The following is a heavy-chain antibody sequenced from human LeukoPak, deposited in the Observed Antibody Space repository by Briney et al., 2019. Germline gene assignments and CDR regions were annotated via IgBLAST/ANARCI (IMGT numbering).Heavy chain of an antibody. CDR2: KKADGSEK. CDR1: GFTFSNFW. J-gene: IGHJ6*03. Sequence: GSLRPSCAAPGFTFSNFWMSWGRPAPGKGLEWVANKKADGSEKYYVGSVKGRFTISRDNAKNSLYLQMNSLRAEDTALYYCARAGDYDSNVYYYYYMDVWGKGTTVTVSS. D-gene: IGHD5-12*01. V-gene: IGHV3-7*03. CDR3: ARAGDYDSNVYYYYYMDV.